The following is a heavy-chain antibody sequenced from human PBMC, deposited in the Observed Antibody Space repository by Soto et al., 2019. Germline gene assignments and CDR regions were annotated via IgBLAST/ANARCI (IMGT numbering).Heavy chain of an antibody. V-gene: IGHV4-34*01. Sequence: QVQLQQWGAGLLKPSETLSLTCAVYGGSFSGYYWSWIRQPPGKGLEWIGEINHSGSTNYNPSLKSRVTISVDTSKNQFSLKLSSVTAADTAVYYCARRYSSSWLWSWFDPWGQGTLVTVSS. CDR2: INHSGST. J-gene: IGHJ5*02. CDR3: ARRYSSSWLWSWFDP. CDR1: GGSFSGYY. D-gene: IGHD6-13*01.